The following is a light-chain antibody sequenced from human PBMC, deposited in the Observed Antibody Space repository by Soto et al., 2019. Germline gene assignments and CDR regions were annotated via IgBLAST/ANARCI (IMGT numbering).Light chain of an antibody. V-gene: IGKV1-5*01. Sequence: DIQMTQSPSTLSASIGDRVTITCRASQNINNWIAWYQQKPGKAPKFLIYDASTLEGGVPSRFSGSGFGTEFSLTISSLQPDDFGSYYCQHMRTFSQGTKV. CDR2: DAS. CDR3: QHMRT. J-gene: IGKJ1*01. CDR1: QNINNW.